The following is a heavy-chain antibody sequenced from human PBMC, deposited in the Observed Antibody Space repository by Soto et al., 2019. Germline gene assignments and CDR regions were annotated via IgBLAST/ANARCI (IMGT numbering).Heavy chain of an antibody. D-gene: IGHD3-9*01. V-gene: IGHV1-18*01. CDR2: ISAYNGNT. J-gene: IGHJ4*02. CDR3: ARDNDVLTGYYLDY. Sequence: QVQLVQSEAEVKKPGASVKVSCRASGYIFVNYGISWVRQAPGQGLEWMGWISAYNGNTKYAQEFQGRVTMTRDTSTSTAYMELGSLRSDDSAVYYCARDNDVLTGYYLDYWGQGTLVTVSS. CDR1: GYIFVNYG.